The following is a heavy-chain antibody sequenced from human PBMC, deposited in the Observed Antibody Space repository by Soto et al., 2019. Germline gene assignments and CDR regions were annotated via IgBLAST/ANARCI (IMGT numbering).Heavy chain of an antibody. CDR1: GFTFSSYA. CDR3: ARADGMDV. V-gene: IGHV3-30-3*01. CDR2: ISYDGSNK. J-gene: IGHJ6*02. Sequence: GGSLRLSCATSGFTFSSYAMHWVRQAPGKGLEWVAVISYDGSNKYYADSVKGRFTISRDNSKNTLYLQMNSLRAEDTAVYYCARADGMDVWGQGTTVTVSS.